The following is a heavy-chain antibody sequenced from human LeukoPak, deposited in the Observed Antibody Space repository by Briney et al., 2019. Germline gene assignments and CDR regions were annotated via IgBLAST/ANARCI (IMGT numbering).Heavy chain of an antibody. Sequence: GGSLRLSCATSGFTFDDYGMSWVRQTPGMGLEWVSGINWNGVSTGYADSVKGRFTISRDNAKNSLYMQMNSLRAEDTAVYYCVRQRRYCSGDSCYQRTFDYWGQGTLVTVSS. CDR2: INWNGVST. J-gene: IGHJ4*02. CDR3: VRQRRYCSGDSCYQRTFDY. V-gene: IGHV3-20*04. CDR1: GFTFDDYG. D-gene: IGHD2-15*01.